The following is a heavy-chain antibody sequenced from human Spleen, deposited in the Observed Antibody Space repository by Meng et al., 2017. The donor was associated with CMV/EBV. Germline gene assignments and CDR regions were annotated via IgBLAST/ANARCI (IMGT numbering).Heavy chain of an antibody. J-gene: IGHJ4*02. V-gene: IGHV3-7*01. CDR3: VGERWLHTFDY. CDR1: GFTFSSYS. D-gene: IGHD5-24*01. CDR2: IKQDGSEK. Sequence: GESLKISCAASGFTFSSYSMNWVRQAPGKGLEWVANIKQDGSEKYYVDSVKGRFTISRDNAKNSLYLQMNGLRAEDTAVYYCVGERWLHTFDYWGQGTLVTVSS.